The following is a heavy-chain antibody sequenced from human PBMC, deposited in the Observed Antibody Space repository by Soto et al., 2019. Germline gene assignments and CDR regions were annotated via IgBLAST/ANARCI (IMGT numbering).Heavy chain of an antibody. Sequence: GGSLRLSCAASGFTFSSYSMNWVRQAPGKGLEWVSSISSSSSYIYYADSVKGRFTISRDNAKNSLYLQMNSLRAEDTAVYYCARDPRPYRSGWQNWFDPWGQGTLVTVSS. V-gene: IGHV3-21*01. CDR1: GFTFSSYS. D-gene: IGHD6-19*01. J-gene: IGHJ5*02. CDR3: ARDPRPYRSGWQNWFDP. CDR2: ISSSSSYI.